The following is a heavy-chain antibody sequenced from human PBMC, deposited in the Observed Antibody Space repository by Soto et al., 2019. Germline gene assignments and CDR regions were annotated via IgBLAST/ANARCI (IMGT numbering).Heavy chain of an antibody. Sequence: ASVKVSRKASGYTFTSYGISWVRQAPGQGLEWMGWISAYNGNTNYAQKLQGRVTMTTDTSTSTAYMELRSLGSDDTAVYYCARVRNGDYDSSFDYWGQGTLVTVSS. CDR1: GYTFTSYG. V-gene: IGHV1-18*01. J-gene: IGHJ4*02. D-gene: IGHD4-17*01. CDR3: ARVRNGDYDSSFDY. CDR2: ISAYNGNT.